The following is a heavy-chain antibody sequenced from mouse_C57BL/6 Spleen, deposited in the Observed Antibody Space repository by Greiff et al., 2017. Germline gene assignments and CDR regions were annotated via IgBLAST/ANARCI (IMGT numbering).Heavy chain of an antibody. CDR3: ARDGVSNSWFAY. D-gene: IGHD2-5*01. Sequence: VKLQESGTELVKPGASVKLSCKASGYTFTSYWMHWVKQRPGQGLEWIGNINPSNGGTNYNEKFKSKATLTVDKYSSTAYMQLSSLTSEDSAVYYCARDGVSNSWFAYWGQGTLVTVSA. CDR2: INPSNGGT. CDR1: GYTFTSYW. J-gene: IGHJ3*01. V-gene: IGHV1-53*01.